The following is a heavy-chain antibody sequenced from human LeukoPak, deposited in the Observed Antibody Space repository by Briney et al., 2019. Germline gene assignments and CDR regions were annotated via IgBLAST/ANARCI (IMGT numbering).Heavy chain of an antibody. D-gene: IGHD3-10*01. V-gene: IGHV1-69*04. Sequence: SVKVSCKASGYTFTSYGISWVRQAPGQGLEWMGRIIPILGIANYAQKFQGRVTITADKSTSTAYMELCSLRSEDTAVYYCARDENSGDDYWGQGTLVTVSS. CDR1: GYTFTSYG. CDR3: ARDENSGDDY. J-gene: IGHJ4*02. CDR2: IIPILGIA.